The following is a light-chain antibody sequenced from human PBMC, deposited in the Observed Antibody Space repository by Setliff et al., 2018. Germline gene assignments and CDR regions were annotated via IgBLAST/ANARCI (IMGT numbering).Light chain of an antibody. CDR3: AAWADSVNGPV. V-gene: IGLV1-44*01. J-gene: IGLJ2*01. Sequence: QSVLTQPPSASGTPGQRVTISCSGSSSDIGTSAVNWYQQFPGTAPKLLIYTNYRRPSGVPDRFSGSRSGTSASLAISGLQSEDEADYYCAAWADSVNGPVFGGGTKVTVL. CDR2: TNY. CDR1: SSDIGTSA.